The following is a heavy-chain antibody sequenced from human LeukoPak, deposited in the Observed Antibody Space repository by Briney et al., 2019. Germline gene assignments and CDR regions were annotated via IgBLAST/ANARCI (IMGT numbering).Heavy chain of an antibody. V-gene: IGHV1-3*01. J-gene: IGHJ6*02. D-gene: IGHD3-3*01. CDR2: INADNGNT. CDR1: GYTFTTYA. CDR3: ASKTVLRFLEWLRTDYYYYGMDV. Sequence: ASVKVSCKASGYTFTTYAMHWVRQAPGQRPEWMGWINADNGNTRYSQKFQGRVTFPSDTSASTAYMELSSLRSEDTAVYYCASKTVLRFLEWLRTDYYYYGMDVWGQGTTVTVSS.